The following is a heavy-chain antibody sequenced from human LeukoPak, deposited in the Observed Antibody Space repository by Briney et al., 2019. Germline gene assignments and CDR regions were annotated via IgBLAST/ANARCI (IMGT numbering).Heavy chain of an antibody. V-gene: IGHV1-18*01. CDR1: GYTFTSYG. Sequence: ASVKVSCKASGYTFTSYGISWVRQAPGQGLEWMGWISAYNGNTNYAQKLQGRVTMTTDTSTSTAYMELRSLRSDDTAVYYCARGGYCSSTSCYSDYYYYMDVWGKGTTVTVSS. CDR3: ARGGYCSSTSCYSDYYYYMDV. D-gene: IGHD2-2*01. CDR2: ISAYNGNT. J-gene: IGHJ6*03.